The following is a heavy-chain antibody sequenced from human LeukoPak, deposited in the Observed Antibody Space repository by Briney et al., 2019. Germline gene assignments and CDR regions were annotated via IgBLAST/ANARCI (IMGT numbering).Heavy chain of an antibody. CDR2: INPSGGST. J-gene: IGHJ4*02. Sequence: ASVKVSCKASGYTFISYGIGWVRQAPGQGLEWMGIINPSGGSTSYAQKFQGRVTMTRDTSTSTVYMELSSLRSEDTAVYYCARGKIAAAGTGYWGQGTLVTVSS. V-gene: IGHV1-46*01. CDR1: GYTFISYG. D-gene: IGHD6-13*01. CDR3: ARGKIAAAGTGY.